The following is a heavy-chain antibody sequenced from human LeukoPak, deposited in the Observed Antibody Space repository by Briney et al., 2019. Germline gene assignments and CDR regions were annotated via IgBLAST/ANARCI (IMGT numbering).Heavy chain of an antibody. J-gene: IGHJ4*02. Sequence: GSLRLSCAASGFTFSSYEMNWVRQAPGKGLEWVSYISSSGSTIYYADSVKGRFTISRDNAKNSLYLQMNSLRAEDTAVYYCARSIAAAGFDYWGQGTLVTVSS. V-gene: IGHV3-48*03. CDR2: ISSSGSTI. D-gene: IGHD6-13*01. CDR3: ARSIAAAGFDY. CDR1: GFTFSSYE.